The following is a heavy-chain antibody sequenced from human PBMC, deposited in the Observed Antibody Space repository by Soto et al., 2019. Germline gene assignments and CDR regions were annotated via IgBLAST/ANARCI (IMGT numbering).Heavy chain of an antibody. J-gene: IGHJ4*02. Sequence: QVQLVQSGAEVKKPGSSVKVSCKASGYTFTIYGISWVRQAPGEGPEGMGRISGYNGNTDYAQNLPDRLTLTTDASTSSVYMELRSLRSDDTAVYYCARVDYYDSSGYYGYWGQGTLITVSS. CDR1: GYTFTIYG. CDR3: ARVDYYDSSGYYGY. D-gene: IGHD3-22*01. CDR2: ISGYNGNT. V-gene: IGHV1-18*04.